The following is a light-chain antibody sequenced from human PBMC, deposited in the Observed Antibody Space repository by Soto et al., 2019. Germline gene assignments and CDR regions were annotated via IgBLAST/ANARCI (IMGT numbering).Light chain of an antibody. CDR2: KAS. J-gene: IGKJ1*01. Sequence: DIQITQSPSTLSASVADRVTITCRASQSISSWLAWYQQKPGKAPKLLIYKASSLESGVPSRFSGSGSGTEFTLTISSLQPDDSATYYCQQYDTSSRGFGQGTKVDIK. CDR1: QSISSW. CDR3: QQYDTSSRG. V-gene: IGKV1-5*03.